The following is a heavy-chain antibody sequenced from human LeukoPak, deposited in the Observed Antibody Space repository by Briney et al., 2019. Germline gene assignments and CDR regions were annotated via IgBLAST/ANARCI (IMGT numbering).Heavy chain of an antibody. Sequence: PSETLSLTCTVSGGSISSYYWSWIRQPPGKGLELFGYIYYSGSTNYNPSLKSRVTISVDTSKNQFSLKLSSVAAADTAVYYCARIWGGYSYAYGFDAFDIWGQGTMVTVSS. CDR2: IYYSGST. D-gene: IGHD5-18*01. J-gene: IGHJ3*02. V-gene: IGHV4-59*08. CDR1: GGSISSYY. CDR3: ARIWGGYSYAYGFDAFDI.